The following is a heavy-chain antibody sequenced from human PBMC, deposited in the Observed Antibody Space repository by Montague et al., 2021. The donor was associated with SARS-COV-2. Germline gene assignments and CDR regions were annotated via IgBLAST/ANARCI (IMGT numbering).Heavy chain of an antibody. V-gene: IGHV3-7*01. CDR3: ARSPRGSGTGWLDY. CDR2: INQDETAK. Sequence: SLRRSCAASGFTSGDYQMTWVRQAPGKGLQWVANINQDETAKTYVDSVKGRFTISRDNAKNSLILQMNSLKDEDTAVYYCARSPRGSGTGWLDYWGQGTLVTVSS. J-gene: IGHJ4*02. D-gene: IGHD3/OR15-3a*01. CDR1: GFTSGDYQ.